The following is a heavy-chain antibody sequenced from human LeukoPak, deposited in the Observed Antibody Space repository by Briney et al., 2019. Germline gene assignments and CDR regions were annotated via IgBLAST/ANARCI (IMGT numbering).Heavy chain of an antibody. Sequence: SETLSLTCTVSGGSISSYYWSWIRQPPGKGLEWIGYIYYSGSTNYNPSLKSRVTISVDTSKNQLSLKLSSVTAADTAVYYCARGKTYYDFWSGYYTPFLDYWGQGTLVTVSS. D-gene: IGHD3-3*01. CDR2: IYYSGST. CDR1: GGSISSYY. CDR3: ARGKTYYDFWSGYYTPFLDY. V-gene: IGHV4-59*01. J-gene: IGHJ4*02.